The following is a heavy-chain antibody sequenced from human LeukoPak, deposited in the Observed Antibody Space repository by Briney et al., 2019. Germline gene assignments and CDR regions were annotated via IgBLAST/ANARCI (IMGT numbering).Heavy chain of an antibody. J-gene: IGHJ5*02. CDR2: IYYSGST. D-gene: IGHD3-10*01. CDR1: GGSISSYY. CDR3: ARDSVGWFGES. V-gene: IGHV4-59*01. Sequence: SETLSLTCTVSGGSISSYYWSWIRQPPGKGLEWIGYIYYSGSTNYNPSLKSRVTISVDTSKNQFSLKLSSVTAADTAVYYCARDSVGWFGESWGQGTLVTVSS.